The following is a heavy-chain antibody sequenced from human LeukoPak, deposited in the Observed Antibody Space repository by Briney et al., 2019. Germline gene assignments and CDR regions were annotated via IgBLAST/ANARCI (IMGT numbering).Heavy chain of an antibody. V-gene: IGHV5-51*01. J-gene: IGHJ4*02. CDR2: IYPGDSDT. CDR1: GYSFTSYW. Sequence: GESLKISCKGSGYSFTSYWIGWVRQMPGKGLEWMGIIYPGDSDTRYSPSFQGQVTISADKSISTAYLQWSSLKASDTAMYYCARRVSYCSGGSCSSYYFDYWGQGTLVTVSS. CDR3: ARRVSYCSGGSCSSYYFDY. D-gene: IGHD2-15*01.